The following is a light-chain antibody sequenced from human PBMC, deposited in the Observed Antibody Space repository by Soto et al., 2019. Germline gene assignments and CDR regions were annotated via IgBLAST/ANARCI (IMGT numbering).Light chain of an antibody. CDR2: GAS. J-gene: IGKJ2*01. Sequence: VLTQSPGTLSLSPGERATISCRARQSISSYYLAWYKHKPGQAPRLLMNGASSRATGIPHRFSGSGSGTDFTLTISRLEPEDCGVYYCQQYGGSPPYTFGQGTRLEIK. V-gene: IGKV3-20*01. CDR1: QSISSYY. CDR3: QQYGGSPPYT.